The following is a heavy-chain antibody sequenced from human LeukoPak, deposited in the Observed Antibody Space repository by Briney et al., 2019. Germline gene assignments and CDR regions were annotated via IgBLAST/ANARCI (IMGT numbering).Heavy chain of an antibody. CDR1: GGSISSYY. CDR2: IYYSGST. J-gene: IGHJ4*02. CDR3: AKNPRGYSYTYYFDY. V-gene: IGHV4-59*01. D-gene: IGHD5-18*01. Sequence: SETLSLTCTVSGGSISSYYWSWIRQPPGKGLEWIGYIYYSGSTNYNPSLKSRVTISVDTSKNQFSLKLSSVTAADTAVYYCAKNPRGYSYTYYFDYWGQGTLVTVSS.